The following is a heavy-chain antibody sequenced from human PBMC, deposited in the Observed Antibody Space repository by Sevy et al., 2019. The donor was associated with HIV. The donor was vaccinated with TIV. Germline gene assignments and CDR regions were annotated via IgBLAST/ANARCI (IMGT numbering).Heavy chain of an antibody. Sequence: ASVKVSCKVSGHTLTEFSMHWVRQAPGKGLEWMGTFDPEDGKRVHAQNFQGRVTMTEDTSTDTAYMELSSLRSEDTAAYYCTTTKDYYDSSGYPFDYWGQGTLVTVSS. V-gene: IGHV1-24*01. CDR3: TTTKDYYDSSGYPFDY. J-gene: IGHJ4*02. CDR2: FDPEDGKR. CDR1: GHTLTEFS. D-gene: IGHD3-22*01.